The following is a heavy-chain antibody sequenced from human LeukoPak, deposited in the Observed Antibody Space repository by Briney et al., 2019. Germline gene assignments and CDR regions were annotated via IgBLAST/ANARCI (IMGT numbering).Heavy chain of an antibody. CDR3: ATGTITMIRGVVYYYYGLDV. CDR1: GSTFTSYV. CDR2: ISGYNGNT. J-gene: IGHJ6*02. V-gene: IGHV1-18*01. Sequence: ASVKVSCKAFGSTFTSYVISWVRQAPGHGLDWMGSISGYNGNTNYAQKFRGRVTMTIETSTSTAYMELRSLGSDDTAVYYCATGTITMIRGVVYYYYGLDVWGQGTTVTVSS. D-gene: IGHD3-10*01.